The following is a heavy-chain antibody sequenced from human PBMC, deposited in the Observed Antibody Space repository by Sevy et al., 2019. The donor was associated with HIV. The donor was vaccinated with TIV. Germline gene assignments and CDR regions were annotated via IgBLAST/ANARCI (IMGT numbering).Heavy chain of an antibody. CDR2: ISGSGDTT. CDR3: AKDSSVFYYPSYGMDV. D-gene: IGHD3-22*01. V-gene: IGHV3-23*01. J-gene: IGHJ6*02. CDR1: GFTFSNNA. Sequence: GGSLRLSCAASGFTFSNNAMSWVRQAPGKGLEWVSTISGSGDTTYYADSVKGRFTISRDNSKNTLYLQMNGLRAEDAAAYYCAKDSSVFYYPSYGMDVWGQGTTVTVSS.